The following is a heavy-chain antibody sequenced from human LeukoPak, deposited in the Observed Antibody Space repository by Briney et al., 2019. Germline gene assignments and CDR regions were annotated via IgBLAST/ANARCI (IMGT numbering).Heavy chain of an antibody. CDR1: GFTFSDYY. J-gene: IGHJ6*02. V-gene: IGHV3-11*04. D-gene: IGHD2-2*01. Sequence: GGSLRLSCAASGFTFSDYYMSWIRQAPGKGLEWVSYISSSGSAIYSADSVKGRFTISRDNAKNSLYLQMNSLRAEDTAVYYCARERWYQRDYYYYYYGLDVWGQGTTVTVSS. CDR3: ARERWYQRDYYYYYYGLDV. CDR2: ISSSGSAI.